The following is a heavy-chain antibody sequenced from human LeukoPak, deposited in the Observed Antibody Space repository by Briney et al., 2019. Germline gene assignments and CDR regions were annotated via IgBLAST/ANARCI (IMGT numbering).Heavy chain of an antibody. Sequence: GASVKVSCKASGYTFTGYYMHWVRQAPGQGLEWMGWINPNSGGTYYGQKFQGRVTMTRDTSINTAYLELSRLRSDDTAVYYCATYQMNAYHYDGGGYYHFDYWGQGTLVTVSS. CDR1: GYTFTGYY. J-gene: IGHJ4*02. V-gene: IGHV1-2*02. CDR3: ATYQMNAYHYDGGGYYHFDY. CDR2: INPNSGGT. D-gene: IGHD3-22*01.